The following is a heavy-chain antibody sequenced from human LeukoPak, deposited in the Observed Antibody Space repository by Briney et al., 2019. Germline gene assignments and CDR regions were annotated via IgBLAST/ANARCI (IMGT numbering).Heavy chain of an antibody. CDR1: GASISSYY. CDR2: IYYSGST. Sequence: PSETLSLTCTVSGASISSYYWSWIRQPPGKGLEWIGYIYYSGSTYYNPSLKSRVTISVDTSKNQFSLKLSSVTAADTAVYYCACLSGGYSYGEPDYWGQGTLVTVSS. V-gene: IGHV4-59*06. CDR3: ACLSGGYSYGEPDY. D-gene: IGHD5-18*01. J-gene: IGHJ4*02.